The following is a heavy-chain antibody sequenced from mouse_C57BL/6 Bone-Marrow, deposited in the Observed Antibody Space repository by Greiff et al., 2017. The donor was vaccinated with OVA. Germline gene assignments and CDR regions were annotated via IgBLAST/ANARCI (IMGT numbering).Heavy chain of an antibody. CDR2: INPSTGGT. CDR3: ARSCTGAMDY. V-gene: IGHV1-42*01. D-gene: IGHD3-1*01. Sequence: EVKLMESGPELVKPGASVKISCKASGYSFTGYYMNWVKQSPEKSLEWIGEINPSTGGTTYKQKSKDKATLTVDKSSSTAYMQLKSLTSEDSAVYYCARSCTGAMDYWGQGTSVTVSS. CDR1: GYSFTGYY. J-gene: IGHJ4*01.